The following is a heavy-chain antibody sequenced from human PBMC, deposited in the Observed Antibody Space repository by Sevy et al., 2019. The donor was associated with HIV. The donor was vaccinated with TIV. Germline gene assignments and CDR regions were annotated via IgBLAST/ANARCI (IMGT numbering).Heavy chain of an antibody. CDR2: ISVYNRKT. CDR3: ARVDYYDSSGYYGDAFDI. Sequence: ASVKVSCKASGYTFTSYGITWVRHAPGQGLEWMGWISVYNRKTNYAQKLQGRVTMTTDTSTGTAYMELRSLRSDDTDVYYCARVDYYDSSGYYGDAFDIWGQGTMVTVSS. D-gene: IGHD3-22*01. CDR1: GYTFTSYG. J-gene: IGHJ3*02. V-gene: IGHV1-18*04.